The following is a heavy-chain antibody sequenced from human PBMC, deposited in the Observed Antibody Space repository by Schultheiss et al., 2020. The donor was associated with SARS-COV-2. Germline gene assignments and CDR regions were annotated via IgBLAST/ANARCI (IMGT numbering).Heavy chain of an antibody. Sequence: GGSLRLSCSASGFTFSGSAMHWVRQASGKGLEWVGRIRSKANSYAIAYAASVKGRFTISRDDSKNTLYLQMNSLRAEDTAVYYCARFQGAARTFDYWGQGTLVTVSS. CDR3: ARFQGAARTFDY. CDR2: IRSKANSYAI. J-gene: IGHJ4*02. V-gene: IGHV3-73*01. CDR1: GFTFSGSA. D-gene: IGHD6-6*01.